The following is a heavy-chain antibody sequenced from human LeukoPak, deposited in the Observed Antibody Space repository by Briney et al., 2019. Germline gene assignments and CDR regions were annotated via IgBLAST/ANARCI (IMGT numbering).Heavy chain of an antibody. D-gene: IGHD3-22*01. J-gene: IGHJ4*02. Sequence: SETLSLTCTVSGGSISSSSYYWGWIRQPPGKGLEWIGSIYYSGSTNYNPSLKSRVTISVDTSKNQFSLKLSSVTAADTAVYYCARASWHFYDSSGYGQWRGFDYWGQGTLVTVSS. CDR1: GGSISSSSYY. CDR2: IYYSGST. V-gene: IGHV4-39*07. CDR3: ARASWHFYDSSGYGQWRGFDY.